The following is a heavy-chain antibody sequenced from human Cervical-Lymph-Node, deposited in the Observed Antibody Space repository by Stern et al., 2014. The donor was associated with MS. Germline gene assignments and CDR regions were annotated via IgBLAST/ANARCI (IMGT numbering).Heavy chain of an antibody. D-gene: IGHD6-6*01. CDR1: GFIFSNHP. CDR2: MSYEGIYE. Sequence: QVQLVQSGGGVVQPGKSLRLSCAASGFIFSNHPMHWVRQAPGKGLEWVAIMSYEGIYEYYADSVKGRFTISRDNSKNTLFLQMHSLKPEDTAVYYCAKDLGTSSTSYYFDYWGRGTLVTVSS. CDR3: AKDLGTSSTSYYFDY. V-gene: IGHV3-30*04. J-gene: IGHJ4*02.